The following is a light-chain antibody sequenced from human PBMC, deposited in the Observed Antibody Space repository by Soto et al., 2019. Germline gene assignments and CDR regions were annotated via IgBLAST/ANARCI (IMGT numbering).Light chain of an antibody. J-gene: IGKJ1*01. V-gene: IGKV1-5*03. CDR1: QTIDSW. Sequence: IQMTQSPSTLSASVGDRVTITCRASQTIDSWLAWYQQRPVKPPNLLIYKASTLASGIPSRFSGSGSGTEFSLSITSPQPYDVSTYYCQQYHIYSGTFGQGTTGEIK. CDR3: QQYHIYSGT. CDR2: KAS.